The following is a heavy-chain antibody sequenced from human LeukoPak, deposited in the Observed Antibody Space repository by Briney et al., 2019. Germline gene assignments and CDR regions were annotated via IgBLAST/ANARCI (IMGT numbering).Heavy chain of an antibody. J-gene: IGHJ4*02. V-gene: IGHV1-18*01. CDR1: GYTFTSYG. CDR2: ISAYNGNT. CDR3: ARGGRWATFNY. D-gene: IGHD2/OR15-2a*01. Sequence: ASVTVSCKASGYTFTSYGISWVRQAPGQGLEWMGWISAYNGNTNYAQKLQGRVTMTTDTSKSTAYMELRSLRSDETAVYSCARGGRWATFNYWGQGTLVTVSS.